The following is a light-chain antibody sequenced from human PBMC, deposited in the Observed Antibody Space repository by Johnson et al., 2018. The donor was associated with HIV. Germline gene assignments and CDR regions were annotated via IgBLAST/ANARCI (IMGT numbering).Light chain of an antibody. Sequence: QSVLTQPPSVSAAPGQKVTISCSGSSSNIGNNYVSWYQQLPGTAPKLLIYENNKRPSGIPDRFSGSKSGTSSTLDITVLQPGDEADYYCATWDNSLKGVFGTGTKVPVL. J-gene: IGLJ1*01. CDR1: SSNIGNNY. CDR2: ENN. CDR3: ATWDNSLKGV. V-gene: IGLV1-51*02.